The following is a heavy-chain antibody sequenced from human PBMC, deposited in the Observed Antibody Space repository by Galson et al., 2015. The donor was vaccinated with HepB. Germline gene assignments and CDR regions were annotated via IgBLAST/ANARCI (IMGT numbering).Heavy chain of an antibody. J-gene: IGHJ6*02. Sequence: CAISGDSVSRNSAAWNWIRQSPSRGLEWLGRTYYRSKWYNDYAVSVKSRITINPDTSKNQFSLQLNSVTPEDTAVYYCARAGIAVAGTLMDVWGQGTTVTVSS. CDR3: ARAGIAVAGTLMDV. CDR2: TYYRSKWYN. V-gene: IGHV6-1*01. CDR1: GDSVSRNSAA. D-gene: IGHD6-19*01.